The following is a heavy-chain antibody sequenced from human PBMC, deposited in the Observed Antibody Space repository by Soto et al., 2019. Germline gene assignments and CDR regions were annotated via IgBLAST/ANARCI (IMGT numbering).Heavy chain of an antibody. D-gene: IGHD3-22*01. Sequence: GESLKIACKGSGQSFTTYWIGWMRRMPGKGLEWIGIIYPGDSDTCYSPSFQFQVTISADKSISTAYLQWSSLKASDTAMYYCARYYDSSGYVYGMDGCHQGTTVIVSS. J-gene: IGHJ6*02. CDR3: ARYYDSSGYVYGMDG. V-gene: IGHV5-51*01. CDR1: GQSFTTYW. CDR2: IYPGDSDT.